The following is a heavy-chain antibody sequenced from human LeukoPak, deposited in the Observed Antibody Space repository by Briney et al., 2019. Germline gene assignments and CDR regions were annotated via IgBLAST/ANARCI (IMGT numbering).Heavy chain of an antibody. D-gene: IGHD2-2*01. V-gene: IGHV1-18*01. CDR1: GYTFTSYG. CDR3: ARGRGYCSSTSCQLTDY. CDR2: ISAYNGNT. Sequence: ASVKVSCKASGYTFTSYGISWVRQAPGQGLEWMGWISAYNGNTNYAQKLQGRVTMTTDTSTSTAYMELRSLRPDDTAVYYCARGRGYCSSTSCQLTDYWGQGTLVTVSS. J-gene: IGHJ4*02.